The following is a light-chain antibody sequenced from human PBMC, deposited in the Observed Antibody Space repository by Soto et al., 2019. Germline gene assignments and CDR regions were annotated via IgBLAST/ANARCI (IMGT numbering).Light chain of an antibody. CDR1: QDASIY. CDR3: QQSHSAPYT. CDR2: AAS. J-gene: IGKJ2*01. Sequence: DIQITQSPSSLSPSVGDRVTITCRASQDASIYVNWYQQKSGEAPKLLIYAASSLPSGVPSRFSGGGSGTEFTLTISSLEADDFATYYCQQSHSAPYTFGQGTKLEI. V-gene: IGKV1-39*01.